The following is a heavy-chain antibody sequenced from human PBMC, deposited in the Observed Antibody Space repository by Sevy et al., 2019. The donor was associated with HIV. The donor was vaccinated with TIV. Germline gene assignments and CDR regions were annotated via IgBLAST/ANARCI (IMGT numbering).Heavy chain of an antibody. J-gene: IGHJ6*02. CDR1: GGSISSSSYY. CDR3: AREYYDFWSGYYTPYYSMDV. D-gene: IGHD3-3*01. Sequence: SETLSLICTVSGGSISSSSYYWGWIRQPPGKGLEWIGSIYYSGSTYYNPSLKSRVTISVDTSKNQFSLKLSSVTAADTAVYYCAREYYDFWSGYYTPYYSMDVWGQGTTVTVSS. CDR2: IYYSGST. V-gene: IGHV4-39*02.